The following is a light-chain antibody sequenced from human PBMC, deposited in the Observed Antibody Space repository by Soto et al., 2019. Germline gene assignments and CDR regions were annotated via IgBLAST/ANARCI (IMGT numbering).Light chain of an antibody. V-gene: IGKV3-11*01. Sequence: EIGLTQSPATLSLSPGERATLSCRACQSVSRYLAWYQQKPGQAPRLLIHDTSTRATGVPDTFSGSGSGTEFTLSISSLEPEDSAMYYCQQRFSWPPTFGGGTHVEIK. CDR1: QSVSRY. CDR2: DTS. CDR3: QQRFSWPPT. J-gene: IGKJ4*01.